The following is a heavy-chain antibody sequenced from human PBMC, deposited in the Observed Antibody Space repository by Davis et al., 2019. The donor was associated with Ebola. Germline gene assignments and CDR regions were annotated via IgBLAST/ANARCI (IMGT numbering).Heavy chain of an antibody. D-gene: IGHD6-19*01. CDR2: ITSSSTYI. J-gene: IGHJ4*02. V-gene: IGHV3-21*01. Sequence: GESLKISCAASGFIFSDYTMNWVRQAPGKGLEWVSSITSSSTYIYYADSLKGRFTISRDNAKNSLCLQMNSLRVEDTAVYYCARSYSSGWPYYFDYWGQGTLVTVSS. CDR3: ARSYSSGWPYYFDY. CDR1: GFIFSDYT.